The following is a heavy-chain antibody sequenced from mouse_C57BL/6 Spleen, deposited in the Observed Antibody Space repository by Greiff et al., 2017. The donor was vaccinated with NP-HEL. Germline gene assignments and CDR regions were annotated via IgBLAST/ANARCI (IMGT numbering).Heavy chain of an antibody. V-gene: IGHV1-50*01. CDR3: AGTDMGRGGTWFAD. CDR2: IDPSDSYT. Sequence: QVQLQQPGAELVKPGASVKLSCKASGYTFTSYWMQWVKQRPGQGLEWIGEIDPSDSYTNYNQKFKGKATLSVDTSSSTAYMQLSSITSEDYAVNYCAGTDMGRGGTWFADWGQGTLVTVSA. CDR1: GYTFTSYW. J-gene: IGHJ3*01. D-gene: IGHD4-1*01.